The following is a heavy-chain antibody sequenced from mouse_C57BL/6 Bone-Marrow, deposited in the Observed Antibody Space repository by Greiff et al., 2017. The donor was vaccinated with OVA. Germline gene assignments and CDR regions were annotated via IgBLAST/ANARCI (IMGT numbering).Heavy chain of an antibody. CDR1: GFTFSSYG. CDR2: ISSGGSST. V-gene: IGHV5-6*01. J-gene: IGHJ2*01. Sequence: EVKLMESGGDLVKPGGSLKLSCAASGFTFSSYGMSWVRQTPDKRLEWVATISSGGSSTYSPDSVKGRFTISRDNAKNTLYLQMSSLKSEDTAMYYCARHGDYGSFFDYWGQGTTLTVSS. CDR3: ARHGDYGSFFDY. D-gene: IGHD1-1*01.